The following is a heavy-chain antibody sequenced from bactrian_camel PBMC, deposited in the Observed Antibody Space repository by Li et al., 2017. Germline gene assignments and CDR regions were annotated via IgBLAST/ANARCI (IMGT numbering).Heavy chain of an antibody. V-gene: IGHV3S1*01. CDR2: IATGSGNT. D-gene: IGHD4*01. J-gene: IGHJ4*01. CDR1: GSIYGDAC. Sequence: HVQLVESGGGSVQAGGSLRLSCGASGSIYGDACVGWLRQAPGKEREGVARIATGSGNTYYADSVKGRFAISQDNAKNTVYLQMNSLKPEDTALYYCARRGDIAFQNWGQGTQVTVS. CDR3: ARRGDIAFQN.